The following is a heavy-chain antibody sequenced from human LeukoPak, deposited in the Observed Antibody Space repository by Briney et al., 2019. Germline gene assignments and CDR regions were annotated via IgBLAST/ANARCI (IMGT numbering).Heavy chain of an antibody. Sequence: GGSLRLSCAASGFTFSSYWMSCARQAPGQGLEWVASTKQDGGEKYYVDPVKGRFTISRDNAKSSLYLQMNSLRAEDTAVYYRAREGSTGAVDFDYWGQGTLVTVSS. CDR2: TKQDGGEK. J-gene: IGHJ4*02. CDR1: GFTFSSYW. CDR3: AREGSTGAVDFDY. D-gene: IGHD7-27*01. V-gene: IGHV3-7*05.